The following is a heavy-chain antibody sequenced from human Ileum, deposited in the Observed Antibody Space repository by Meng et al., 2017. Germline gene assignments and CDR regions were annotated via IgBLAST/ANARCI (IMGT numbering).Heavy chain of an antibody. CDR3: ARVEGILTGYYGGYYYYGMDV. CDR2: IWYDGSNK. Sequence: SCAASGFTFSSYGMHWVRQAPGKGLEWVAVIWYDGSNKYYADSVKGRFTISRDNSKNTLYLQMNSLRAEDTAVYYCARVEGILTGYYGGYYYYGMDVWGQGTTVTVSS. J-gene: IGHJ6*02. D-gene: IGHD3-9*01. V-gene: IGHV3-33*01. CDR1: GFTFSSYG.